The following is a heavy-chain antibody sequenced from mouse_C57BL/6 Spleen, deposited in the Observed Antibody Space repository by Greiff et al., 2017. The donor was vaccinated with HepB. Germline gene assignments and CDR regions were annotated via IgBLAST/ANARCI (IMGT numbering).Heavy chain of an antibody. V-gene: IGHV1-53*01. D-gene: IGHD1-1*01. CDR3: ARGGTVVARAMDY. CDR1: GYTFTSYW. Sequence: VQLQQPGTELVKPGASVKLSCKASGYTFTSYWMHWVTQRPGQGLEWIGNINPSNGGTNYNEKFKSKATLTVDKSSSTAYMQLSSLTSEDSAVYYCARGGTVVARAMDYWGQGTSVTVSS. CDR2: INPSNGGT. J-gene: IGHJ4*01.